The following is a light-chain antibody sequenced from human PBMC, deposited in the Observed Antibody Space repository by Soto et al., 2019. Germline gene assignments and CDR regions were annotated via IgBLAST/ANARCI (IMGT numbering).Light chain of an antibody. CDR2: EGS. V-gene: IGLV2-23*01. Sequence: QSALTQPASVSGSPGQSITISCTGTSSDVGSYNLVSWYQQHPGKAPKLMIYEGSKRPSGVSXRFSGSKSGNTASLTISGXXAEDEAXXXCCSYAGSSTWVFGGGTKVTVL. J-gene: IGLJ3*02. CDR3: CSYAGSSTWV. CDR1: SSDVGSYNL.